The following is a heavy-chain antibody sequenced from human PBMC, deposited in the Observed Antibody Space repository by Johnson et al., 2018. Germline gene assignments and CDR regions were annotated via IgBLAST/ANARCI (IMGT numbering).Heavy chain of an antibody. CDR2: IYYNGST. CDR3: AVWGTHYSDRSGYYFQCHDAFDV. V-gene: IGHV4-59*01. CDR1: GASISSFY. Sequence: QVQLGESGPGLVKPSETLSLSCTVSGASISSFYWSWIRQPPGKGLEWIGYIYYNGSTSNNPSLKTRVTISVDTPKNHFSLSLSSVTAADTAVYYCAVWGTHYSDRSGYYFQCHDAFDVWGQGKMVIVSA. D-gene: IGHD3-22*01. J-gene: IGHJ3*01.